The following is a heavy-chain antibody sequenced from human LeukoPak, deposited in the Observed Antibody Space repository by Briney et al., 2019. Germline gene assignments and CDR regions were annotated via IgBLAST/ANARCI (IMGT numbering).Heavy chain of an antibody. D-gene: IGHD5-18*01. J-gene: IGHJ4*02. Sequence: QPGGSLRLSCAASGFTFSSYVMNWVRQAPGKGLEWVSTISGGGSTTYYADSVKGRFTISRDNSKNTLYLQMNSLRAEDTAVYYCAKDQVSYGFDYWGQGTLVTVSS. CDR1: GFTFSSYV. V-gene: IGHV3-23*01. CDR2: ISGGGSTT. CDR3: AKDQVSYGFDY.